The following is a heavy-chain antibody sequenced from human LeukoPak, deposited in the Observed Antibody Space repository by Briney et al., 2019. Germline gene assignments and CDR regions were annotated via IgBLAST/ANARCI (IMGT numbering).Heavy chain of an antibody. CDR1: GFPFNDYY. D-gene: IGHD3-10*01. J-gene: IGHJ4*02. Sequence: GGSLRLSCAASGFPFNDYYMTWIRQAPGKGLEWVSHISSSGSTIYYADSVKGRFTISRDNAKNSLYLQMNSLRAEDTAVYYCARGGGSGSSTLYYFDYWGQGTLVTVSS. V-gene: IGHV3-11*01. CDR3: ARGGGSGSSTLYYFDY. CDR2: ISSSGSTI.